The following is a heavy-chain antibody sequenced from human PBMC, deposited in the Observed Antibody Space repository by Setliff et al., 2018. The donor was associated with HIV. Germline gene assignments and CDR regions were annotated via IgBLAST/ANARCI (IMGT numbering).Heavy chain of an antibody. Sequence: GGSLRLSCAASGFTFNNYAFSNYAMSWVRQAPGKGLEWVAIISDDGSDKHFADSLKGRFTISRDNSKNTLYLQTSSLRAEDTAVYYCAKGGSHYVEYFQHWGQGTLVTVSS. V-gene: IGHV3-30*18. CDR3: AKGGSHYVEYFQH. J-gene: IGHJ1*01. D-gene: IGHD1-26*01. CDR2: ISDDGSDK. CDR1: GFTFNNYA.